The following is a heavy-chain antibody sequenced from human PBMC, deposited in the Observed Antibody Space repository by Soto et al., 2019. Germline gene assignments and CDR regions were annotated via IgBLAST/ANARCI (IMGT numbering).Heavy chain of an antibody. V-gene: IGHV3-23*01. J-gene: IGHJ4*02. D-gene: IGHD3-22*01. CDR1: GFTFSSYA. CDR2: ISGSGGST. Sequence: LRLSCAASGFTFSSYAMSWVRQAPGKGLEWVSAISGSGGSTYYADSVKGRFTISRDNSKNTLYLQMNSLRAEDTAVYYCAKITYYYDSSGYRNPYFDYWGQGTLVTVS. CDR3: AKITYYYDSSGYRNPYFDY.